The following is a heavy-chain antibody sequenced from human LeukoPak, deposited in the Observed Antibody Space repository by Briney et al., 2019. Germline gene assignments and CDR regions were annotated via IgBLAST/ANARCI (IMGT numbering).Heavy chain of an antibody. Sequence: ASVKVSCKASGGTSSSYAISWVRQAPGQGLEWMGGIIPIFGTANYAQKFQGRVTITADKSTSTAYMELSSLRSEDTAVYYCARSPGYSGYDHNWFDPWGQGTLVTVSS. J-gene: IGHJ5*02. CDR3: ARSPGYSGYDHNWFDP. CDR2: IIPIFGTA. V-gene: IGHV1-69*06. CDR1: GGTSSSYA. D-gene: IGHD5-12*01.